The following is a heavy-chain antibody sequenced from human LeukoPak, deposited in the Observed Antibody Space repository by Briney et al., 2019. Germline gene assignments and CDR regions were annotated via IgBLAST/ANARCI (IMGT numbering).Heavy chain of an antibody. J-gene: IGHJ4*02. V-gene: IGHV3-11*01. Sequence: GGSLRPSCAASGFTVSSNYMSWIRQAPGKGLEWVSYISSSGSTIYYADSVKGRFTISRDNAKNSLYLQMNSLRAEDTAVYYCARAYYDSSGYYIPFDYWGQGTLVTVSS. D-gene: IGHD3-22*01. CDR3: ARAYYDSSGYYIPFDY. CDR2: ISSSGSTI. CDR1: GFTVSSNY.